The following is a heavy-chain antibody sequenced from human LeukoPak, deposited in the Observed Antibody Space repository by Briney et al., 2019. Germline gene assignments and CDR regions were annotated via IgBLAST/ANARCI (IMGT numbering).Heavy chain of an antibody. D-gene: IGHD2-2*01. CDR2: IYYSGST. Sequence: SETLSLTCTVSGGSISSSSYYWGWIRQPPGKGLEWIGSIYYSGSTYYNPSLKSRVTISVDTSKNQFSLKLSSVTAADTAVYYCARKEESVGQPAAIDYWGQGTLVTVSS. J-gene: IGHJ4*02. CDR3: ARKEESVGQPAAIDY. V-gene: IGHV4-39*07. CDR1: GGSISSSSYY.